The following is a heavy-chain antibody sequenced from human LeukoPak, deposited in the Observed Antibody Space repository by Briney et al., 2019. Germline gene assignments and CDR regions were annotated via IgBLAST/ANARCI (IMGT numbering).Heavy chain of an antibody. Sequence: GASVKVFCKGYGYTFINHDIDWVRQAAGQGLEWMGWMNSHSGNTGYAQKFQGRVTFTRDTSISTAYMELYSLTSDDTAVYYCARGSGSDGRDWFDPWGQGTLVTVSS. D-gene: IGHD1-26*01. CDR2: MNSHSGNT. CDR1: GYTFINHD. CDR3: ARGSGSDGRDWFDP. J-gene: IGHJ5*02. V-gene: IGHV1-8*03.